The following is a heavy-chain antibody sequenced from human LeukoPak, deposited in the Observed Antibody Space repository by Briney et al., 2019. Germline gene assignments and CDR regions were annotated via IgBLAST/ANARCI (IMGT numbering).Heavy chain of an antibody. Sequence: SETLSFTCAVYGGSFSGYYWSWIRQPPGKGLEWIGEINHSGSTNYNPSLKSRVTISVDTSKNQFSLKLSSVTAADTAVYYCARRRHCSSTSCPNWFDPWGQGTLVTVSS. CDR3: ARRRHCSSTSCPNWFDP. CDR2: INHSGST. V-gene: IGHV4-34*01. D-gene: IGHD2-2*01. J-gene: IGHJ5*02. CDR1: GGSFSGYY.